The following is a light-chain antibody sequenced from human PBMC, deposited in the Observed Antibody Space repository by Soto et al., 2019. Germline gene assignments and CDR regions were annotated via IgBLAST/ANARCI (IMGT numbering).Light chain of an antibody. V-gene: IGKV3-20*01. CDR1: QSVSSSY. CDR2: GAS. J-gene: IGKJ4*01. CDR3: QQYGSSLLT. Sequence: EIVLTQSPGALSFSPLERAALSCTASQSVSSSYLAWYQQKPGQAPRLLIYGASSRATGIPDRFSGSGSGTDFTLTISRLEPEDFAVYYCQQYGSSLLTFGGGTKVDIK.